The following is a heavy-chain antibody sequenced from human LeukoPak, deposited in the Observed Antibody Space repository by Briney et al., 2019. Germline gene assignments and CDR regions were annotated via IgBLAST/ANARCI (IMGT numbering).Heavy chain of an antibody. Sequence: SETLSLTCAVSGYSISSGYYWGWIRQPPGKGLEWIGYIYYSGSTNYNPSLKSRVTTSVDTSKNQFSLKLSSVTAADTAVYHCARTYCSGGSCSYTDPYYFDYWGQGTLVTVSS. CDR1: GYSISSGYY. V-gene: IGHV4-61*01. D-gene: IGHD2-15*01. CDR3: ARTYCSGGSCSYTDPYYFDY. CDR2: IYYSGST. J-gene: IGHJ4*02.